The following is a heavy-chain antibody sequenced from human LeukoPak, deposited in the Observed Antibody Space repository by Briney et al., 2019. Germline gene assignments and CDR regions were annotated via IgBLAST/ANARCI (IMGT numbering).Heavy chain of an antibody. CDR3: AKEGYISSRTSDFGN. V-gene: IGHV3-30*02. J-gene: IGHJ4*02. CDR1: GFTFSSYD. CDR2: IQYDGSNK. D-gene: IGHD5-24*01. Sequence: PGGSLRLSCAASGFTFSSYDMHWVRQAPGKGLEWVAFIQYDGSNKFYADSVKGRFTISRDNSKNTLYLQMNSLRAEDTAVYYCAKEGYISSRTSDFGNWGQGTLVTVSS.